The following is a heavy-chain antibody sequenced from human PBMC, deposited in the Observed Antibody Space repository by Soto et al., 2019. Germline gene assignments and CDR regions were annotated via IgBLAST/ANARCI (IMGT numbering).Heavy chain of an antibody. V-gene: IGHV3-53*01. CDR3: ARVLRYFDWLSALGGMDV. D-gene: IGHD3-9*01. CDR1: GFTVSSNY. Sequence: PGGSLRLSCAASGFTVSSNYMSWVRQAPGKGLEWVSVIYSGGSTYYADSVKGRFTISRDNSKNTLYLQMNSLRAEDTAVYYCARVLRYFDWLSALGGMDVWGQGTTVTVSS. J-gene: IGHJ6*02. CDR2: IYSGGST.